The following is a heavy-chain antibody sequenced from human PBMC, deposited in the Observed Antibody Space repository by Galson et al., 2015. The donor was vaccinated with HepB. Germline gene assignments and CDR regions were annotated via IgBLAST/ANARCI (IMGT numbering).Heavy chain of an antibody. CDR2: INPNSGGT. CDR3: ARDRRTSYYASRSAFGMDV. Sequence: SVKVSCKASGYTFIGYSIHWVRQAPGHGLEWMGRINPNSGGTNYAQKFQGRVTMTRDTSITTVYMELSTLRSDDTAVYYCARDRRTSYYASRSAFGMDVWGQGTMVTVSS. D-gene: IGHD3-10*01. V-gene: IGHV1-2*06. CDR1: GYTFIGYS. J-gene: IGHJ6*02.